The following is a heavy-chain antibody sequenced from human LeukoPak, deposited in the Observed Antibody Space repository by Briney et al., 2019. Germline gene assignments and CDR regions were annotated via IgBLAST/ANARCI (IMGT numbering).Heavy chain of an antibody. CDR1: GGSITSYY. Sequence: SETLSLTCTVSGGSITSYYWSWIRQPAGKGLEWIGRIYTSGSTNYNPSLRSRVTMSVDTSKNQFSLKLSSVSAADTAVYYSGRGSQAAAVAANWIDPWGQGTLVNVSS. CDR2: IYTSGST. V-gene: IGHV4-4*07. J-gene: IGHJ5*02. D-gene: IGHD6-13*01. CDR3: GRGSQAAAVAANWIDP.